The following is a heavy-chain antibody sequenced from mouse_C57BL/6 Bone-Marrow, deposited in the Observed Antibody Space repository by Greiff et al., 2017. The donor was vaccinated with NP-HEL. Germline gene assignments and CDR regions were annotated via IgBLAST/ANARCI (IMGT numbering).Heavy chain of an antibody. V-gene: IGHV5-16*01. CDR2: INYDGSST. CDR3: ARDLGGPFAY. CDR1: GFTFSDYY. Sequence: EVKLVESEGGLVQPGSSMKLSCTASGFTFSDYYMAWVRQVPEKGLEWVANINYDGSSTYYLDSLKSRFIISRDNAKNILYLQMSSLKSEDTATYYCARDLGGPFAYWGQGTLVTVSA. D-gene: IGHD4-1*01. J-gene: IGHJ3*01.